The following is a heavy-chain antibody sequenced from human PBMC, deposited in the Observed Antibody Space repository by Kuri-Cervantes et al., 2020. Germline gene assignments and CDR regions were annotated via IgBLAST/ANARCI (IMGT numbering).Heavy chain of an antibody. CDR1: GFTFSNYW. CDR2: IKQDGSEK. Sequence: GESLKISCAASGFTFSNYWMSWVRQAPGKGLEWVANIKQDGSEKYYVDSVKGRFTISRDNAKNSLYLQMNSLRAEDTAVYYCARDDLAAAVDYWGQGTLVTVSS. J-gene: IGHJ4*02. CDR3: ARDDLAAAVDY. V-gene: IGHV3-7*03. D-gene: IGHD6-13*01.